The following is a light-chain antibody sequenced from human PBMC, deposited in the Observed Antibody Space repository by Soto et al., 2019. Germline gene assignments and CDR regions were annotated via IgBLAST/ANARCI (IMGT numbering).Light chain of an antibody. V-gene: IGLV2-11*02. J-gene: IGLJ1*01. CDR2: DVN. CDR3: CSYAGGSSPYV. CDR1: SSDVGGYNF. Sequence: QSALTQPRSVSGSPRQSVTISCTGTSSDVGGYNFVSWYQQHPGKVPKLMVFDVNKRPSGVPDRFSGSKSGNTASLTISGLQAEDEADFYCCSYAGGSSPYVFGTGTKLTVL.